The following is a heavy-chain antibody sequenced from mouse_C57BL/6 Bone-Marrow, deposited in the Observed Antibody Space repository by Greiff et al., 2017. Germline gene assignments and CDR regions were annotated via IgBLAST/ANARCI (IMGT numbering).Heavy chain of an antibody. CDR1: GFNIKDDY. J-gene: IGHJ1*03. CDR3: TTSYYYGSSWCVDV. V-gene: IGHV14-4*01. D-gene: IGHD1-1*01. CDR2: IDPENGDT. Sequence: VHVKQSGAELVRPGASVKLSCTASGFNIKDDYMHWVKQRPEQGLEWIGWIDPENGDTEYASKFQGKATITADTSSNTAYLQLSSLTAEDTAVYYCTTSYYYGSSWCVDVWGTGTPVTVSS.